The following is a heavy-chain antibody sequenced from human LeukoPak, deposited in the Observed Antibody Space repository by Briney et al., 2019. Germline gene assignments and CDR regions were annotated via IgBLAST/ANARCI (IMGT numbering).Heavy chain of an antibody. V-gene: IGHV4-34*01. J-gene: IGHJ4*02. CDR1: GESFSAYY. D-gene: IGHD6-13*01. CDR2: IHHSGTT. CDR3: ARSGTYQHSSSYDY. Sequence: PSETLSLTCAVYGESFSAYYWSWIRQAPGKTLEWIGEIHHSGTTNYNPSLKSRVNILIDPPEKQFSLKLSSVSAADTAVYYCARSGTYQHSSSYDYWGQGTLVTVSS.